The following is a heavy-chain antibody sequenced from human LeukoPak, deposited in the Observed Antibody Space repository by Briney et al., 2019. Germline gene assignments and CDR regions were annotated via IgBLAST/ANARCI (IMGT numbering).Heavy chain of an antibody. Sequence: SETLSLTCTVSGGSISSGGYYWSWIRQYPGKGLEWIGYIYYSGGTYSNPSLKSRLTISVDTSKNQFSLNLNSVTAADTAVYYCARCSDSGAYYSIDYWGQGTLVTVSS. CDR3: ARCSDSGAYYSIDY. CDR1: GGSISSGGYY. D-gene: IGHD3-22*01. CDR2: IYYSGGT. V-gene: IGHV4-31*03. J-gene: IGHJ4*02.